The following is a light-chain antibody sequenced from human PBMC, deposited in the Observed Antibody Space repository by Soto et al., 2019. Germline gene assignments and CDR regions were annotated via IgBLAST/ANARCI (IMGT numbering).Light chain of an antibody. J-gene: IGKJ1*01. CDR2: GAS. CDR3: QQYGTSPRT. Sequence: EVMLTQSPGTLSLSPGERATLSCRASQSVSSNYLAWYQQKSGQAPRLLIYGASNRDTAIPDRFSGSGSGTDFSLTIRRLEPEDLAVYYCQQYGTSPRTFGQGTKVEFK. V-gene: IGKV3-20*01. CDR1: QSVSSNY.